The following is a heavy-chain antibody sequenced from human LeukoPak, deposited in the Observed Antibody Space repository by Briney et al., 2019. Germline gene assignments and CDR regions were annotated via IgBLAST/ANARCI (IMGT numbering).Heavy chain of an antibody. V-gene: IGHV1-2*02. CDR2: INPNSGGT. CDR3: ARDLGVITNY. D-gene: IGHD2-21*01. CDR1: GYTFTDYY. Sequence: ASVKVSCKASGYTFTDYYMHWVRQAPGQGLEWMGWINPNSGGTNYAQKFQGRVTMTRDTSISTAYMELSRLRSDDTAVYYCARDLGVITNYWGQGTLVTVSS. J-gene: IGHJ4*02.